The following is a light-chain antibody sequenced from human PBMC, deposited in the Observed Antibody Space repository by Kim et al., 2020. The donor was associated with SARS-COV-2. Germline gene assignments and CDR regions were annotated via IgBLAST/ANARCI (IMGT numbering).Light chain of an antibody. J-gene: IGLJ3*02. V-gene: IGLV3-19*01. CDR1: SLRRYY. CDR3: NSRDTSGNQWV. Sequence: LGQTVRITCQGDSLRRYYANWYQQKPGQAPVLVISDDNNRPSGIADRFSGSSSGNTASLTITGAQAEDEADYYCNSRDTSGNQWVFGGGTKVTVL. CDR2: DDN.